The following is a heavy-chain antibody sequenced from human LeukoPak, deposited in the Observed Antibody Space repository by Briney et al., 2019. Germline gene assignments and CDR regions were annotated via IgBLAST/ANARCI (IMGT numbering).Heavy chain of an antibody. V-gene: IGHV1-69*04. J-gene: IGHJ4*02. CDR2: IIPILGIA. CDR3: ARVRYYDSSGYSYYFDY. Sequence: SVKVSCKASGYTFTGYYMHWVRQAPGQGLEWMGRIIPILGIANYAQKFQGRVTITADKSTSTAYMELSSLRSEDTAVYYCARVRYYDSSGYSYYFDYWGQGTLVTVSS. D-gene: IGHD3-22*01. CDR1: GYTFTGYY.